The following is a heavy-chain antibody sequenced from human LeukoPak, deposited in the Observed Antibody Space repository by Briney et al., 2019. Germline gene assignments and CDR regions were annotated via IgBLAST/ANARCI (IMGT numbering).Heavy chain of an antibody. V-gene: IGHV1-8*01. Sequence: GASVKVSCKASGYTSTSYDINWVRQATGQGLEWMGWMNPNSGNTGYAQKFQGRVTMTRNTSISTAYMELSSLRSEDTAVYYCARTGAYYDFWSGYYPNALDYYGMDVWGQGTTVIVSS. CDR1: GYTSTSYD. D-gene: IGHD3-3*01. CDR3: ARTGAYYDFWSGYYPNALDYYGMDV. CDR2: MNPNSGNT. J-gene: IGHJ6*02.